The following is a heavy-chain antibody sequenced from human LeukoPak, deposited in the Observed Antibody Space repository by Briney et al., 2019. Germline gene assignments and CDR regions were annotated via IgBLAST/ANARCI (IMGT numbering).Heavy chain of an antibody. V-gene: IGHV4-39*07. CDR1: GGSISSSSYY. CDR2: IYYSGST. D-gene: IGHD3-10*01. Sequence: SETLSLTCTVSGGSISSSSYYWGWIRQPPGKGLEWIGSIYYSGSTYYNPSLKSRVTISVDTSKNQFSLKLSSVTAADTAVYYCARYGSGSYHGMDVWGQGTTVTVSS. CDR3: ARYGSGSYHGMDV. J-gene: IGHJ6*02.